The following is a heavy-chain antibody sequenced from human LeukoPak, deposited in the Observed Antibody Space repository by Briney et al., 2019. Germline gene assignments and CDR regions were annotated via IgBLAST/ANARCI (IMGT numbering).Heavy chain of an antibody. Sequence: QPGGSLRLSCAVSGFTFNNYVMSWVRQAPGKGLELVSTISGSGGSTYYADCVKGRFTISRDNSKSKLYLQLSGLRAEDTAVYYCAKPATGTNSFDYWGQGTLVTVSS. D-gene: IGHD6-13*01. V-gene: IGHV3-23*01. CDR1: GFTFNNYV. CDR3: AKPATGTNSFDY. J-gene: IGHJ4*02. CDR2: ISGSGGST.